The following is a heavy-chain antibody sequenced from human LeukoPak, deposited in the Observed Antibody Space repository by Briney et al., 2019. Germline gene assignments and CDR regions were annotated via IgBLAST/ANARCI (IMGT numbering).Heavy chain of an antibody. J-gene: IGHJ3*02. CDR2: IYYSGST. CDR3: AREGRILAVRRVFDDAFDI. CDR1: GGSISSYY. V-gene: IGHV4-59*01. Sequence: SETLSLTCTVSGGSISSYYWSWIRQPPGKGLEGMGYIYYSGSTNYNPSLKSRVTISVATSKNQFSLTLSSVTAADTAVYYCAREGRILAVRRVFDDAFDIWGQGTMVTVSS. D-gene: IGHD3-10*01.